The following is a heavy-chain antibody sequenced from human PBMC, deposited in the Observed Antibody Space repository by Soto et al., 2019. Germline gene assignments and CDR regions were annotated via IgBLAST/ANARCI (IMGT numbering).Heavy chain of an antibody. V-gene: IGHV3-30*18. CDR2: ISYDGSNK. Sequence: QVQLVESGGGVVQPGRSLRLSCAASGFTFSSYGMHWVRQAPGKGLEWVAVISYDGSNKYYADSVKGRFTISRDNSKNTLYLQMNSLRAEDTAVYYCAKAGPWELLGCMDVWCQGTTVTVSS. D-gene: IGHD3-16*01. J-gene: IGHJ6*02. CDR1: GFTFSSYG. CDR3: AKAGPWELLGCMDV.